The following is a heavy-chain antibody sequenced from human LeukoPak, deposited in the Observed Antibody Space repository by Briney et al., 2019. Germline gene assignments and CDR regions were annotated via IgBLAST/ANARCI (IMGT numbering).Heavy chain of an antibody. CDR2: ISSSGSTI. J-gene: IGHJ4*02. CDR3: ARVKYSGSYPRDY. Sequence: GGSLRLSCAASGFTFSDYYMSWIRQAPGKGLEWVSYISSSGSTIYYADSVKGRFTISRDNAKNSLYLQMNSLRAEDTAVYYCARVKYSGSYPRDYWGQGTLVTVSS. CDR1: GFTFSDYY. D-gene: IGHD1-26*01. V-gene: IGHV3-11*04.